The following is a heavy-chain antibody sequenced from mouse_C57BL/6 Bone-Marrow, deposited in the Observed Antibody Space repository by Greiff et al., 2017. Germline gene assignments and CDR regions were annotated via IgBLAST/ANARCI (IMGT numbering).Heavy chain of an antibody. CDR2: IYPRDGST. CDR3: ARGKGSYGSSGAMGD. CDR1: GYTFTDYT. D-gene: IGHD1-1*01. V-gene: IGHV1-78*01. J-gene: IGHJ4*01. Sequence: QVHVKQSDAELVKPGASVKISCKASGYTFTDYTIHWMKQRPEQGLKWIGYIYPRDGSTKYNEKFKGKATLTADKSSSTAYMQLNSLTSEDSAVYCCARGKGSYGSSGAMGDWGQGTSVTVS.